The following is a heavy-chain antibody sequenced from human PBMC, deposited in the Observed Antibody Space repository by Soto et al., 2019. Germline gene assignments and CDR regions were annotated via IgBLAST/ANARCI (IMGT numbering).Heavy chain of an antibody. CDR3: AKNLRHIVVVVAATRGSHYYYYGMDV. Sequence: SVKVACKASGGTFSSYAISWVRQAPGQGLEWMGGIIPIFGTANYAQKFQGRVTITADESTSTAYMELSSLRSEDTAVYYCAKNLRHIVVVVAATRGSHYYYYGMDVWGQGTTVTVSS. V-gene: IGHV1-69*13. D-gene: IGHD2-15*01. J-gene: IGHJ6*02. CDR1: GGTFSSYA. CDR2: IIPIFGTA.